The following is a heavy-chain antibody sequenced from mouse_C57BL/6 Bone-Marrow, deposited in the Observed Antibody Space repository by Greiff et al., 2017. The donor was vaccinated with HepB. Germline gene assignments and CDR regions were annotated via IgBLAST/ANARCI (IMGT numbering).Heavy chain of an antibody. V-gene: IGHV8-8*01. CDR2: IWWDDDK. CDR3: ARSYGNYGRFAY. D-gene: IGHD2-1*01. CDR1: GFSLSTFGMG. Sequence: VKLQESGPGILQPSQTLSLTCSFSGFSLSTFGMGVGWIRQPSGKGLEWLAHIWWDDDKYYNPALKSRLTISKDTSKNQVFLKIANVDTADTATYYCARSYGNYGRFAYWGQGTLVTVSA. J-gene: IGHJ3*01.